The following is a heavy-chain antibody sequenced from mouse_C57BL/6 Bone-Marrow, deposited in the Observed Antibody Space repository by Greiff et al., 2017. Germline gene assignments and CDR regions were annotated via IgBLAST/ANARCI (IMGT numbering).Heavy chain of an antibody. CDR1: GFNIKDYY. D-gene: IGHD1-1*01. CDR3: ASGGYGSTHGYYAKGY. J-gene: IGHJ4*01. V-gene: IGHV14-2*01. Sequence: EVQLQQSGAELVKPGASVKLSCTASGFNIKDYYMHWVKQRPEQGLEWIGRIDPEDGETKYAPKFQGKATITADTSSNTADLQLSSLTSESTAVYEYASGGYGSTHGYYAKGYWGQRTSVTVSS. CDR2: IDPEDGET.